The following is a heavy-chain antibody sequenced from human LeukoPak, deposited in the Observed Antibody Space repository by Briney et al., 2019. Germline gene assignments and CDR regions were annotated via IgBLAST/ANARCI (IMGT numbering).Heavy chain of an antibody. CDR3: ARDPLLGSLWFEYYYYYGMDV. CDR2: IKQDGSEK. D-gene: IGHD3-10*01. Sequence: QPGGSLRLSCAASGFTFISYWMSWVRQAPGKGLEWVANIKQDGSEKYYVDSVKGRFTISRDNAKNSLYLQMNSLRAEDTAVYYCARDPLLGSLWFEYYYYYGMDVWGQGTTVTVSS. CDR1: GFTFISYW. J-gene: IGHJ6*02. V-gene: IGHV3-7*01.